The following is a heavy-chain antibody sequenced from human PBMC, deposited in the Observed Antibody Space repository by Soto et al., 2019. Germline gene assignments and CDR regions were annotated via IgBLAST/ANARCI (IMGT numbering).Heavy chain of an antibody. V-gene: IGHV3-30*18. CDR3: AKALGELSPEGYDY. J-gene: IGHJ4*02. D-gene: IGHD3-16*02. Sequence: QVQLVESGGGVVQPGRSLRLSCAASGFTFSSYAMHWVRQAPGKGLEWVAVISYDGSDKYYADSVKGRFTISRDNSKNTPNLQMNSLRAYDTAVYYCAKALGELSPEGYDYWGQGTLITVSS. CDR2: ISYDGSDK. CDR1: GFTFSSYA.